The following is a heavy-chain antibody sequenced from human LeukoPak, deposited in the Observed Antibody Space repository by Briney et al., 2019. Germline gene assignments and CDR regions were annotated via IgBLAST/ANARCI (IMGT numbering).Heavy chain of an antibody. CDR1: GYTFTSYG. Sequence: ASVKVSCKASGYTFTSYGISWVRQAPGQGLEWMGWISAYNGNTNYAQKLQGRVTMTTDTSTSTAYMELRSLRSDDTAVYYCARGLDSSSWYGYEAFDIWGQGTMVTVSS. V-gene: IGHV1-18*04. J-gene: IGHJ3*02. CDR2: ISAYNGNT. D-gene: IGHD6-13*01. CDR3: ARGLDSSSWYGYEAFDI.